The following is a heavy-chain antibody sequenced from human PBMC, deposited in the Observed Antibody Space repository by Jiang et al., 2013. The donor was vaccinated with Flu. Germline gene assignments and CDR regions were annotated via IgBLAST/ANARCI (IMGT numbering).Heavy chain of an antibody. J-gene: IGHJ6*02. CDR3: ARLGAVTDYYYGMDV. D-gene: IGHD4-17*01. V-gene: IGHV5-10-1*01. Sequence: GAEVKKPGESLRISCKGSGYSFTSYWISWVRQMPGKGLEWMGRIDPSDSYTNYSPSFQGHVTISADKSISTAYLQWSSLKASDTAMYYCARLGAVTDYYYGMDVWGQGTTVTVSS. CDR1: GYSFTSYW. CDR2: IDPSDSYT.